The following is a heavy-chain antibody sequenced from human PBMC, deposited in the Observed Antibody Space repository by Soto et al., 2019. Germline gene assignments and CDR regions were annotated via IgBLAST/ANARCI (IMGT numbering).Heavy chain of an antibody. CDR3: ASRARLSPDAFDI. V-gene: IGHV4-4*02. D-gene: IGHD3-10*01. CDR1: GGSISRWNW. CDR2: IYHDGST. Sequence: SETLSLTCAVSGGSISRWNWWSWVRQPPGKRLEWIGEIYHDGSTNYNPSLKSRVTISVDKSKDQFSLKLSSVTAADTAVYYCASRARLSPDAFDIWGQGTMVT. J-gene: IGHJ3*02.